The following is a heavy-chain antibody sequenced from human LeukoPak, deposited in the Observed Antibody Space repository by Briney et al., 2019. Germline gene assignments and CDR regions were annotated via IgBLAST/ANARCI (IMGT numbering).Heavy chain of an antibody. CDR3: ARGTTVTTYGDAFDI. CDR1: GYTFTGYY. J-gene: IGHJ3*02. Sequence: ASVKVSCKASGYTFTGYYMHWVRQAPGQGLEWTGIINPSGGSTSYAQKFQGRVTMTRDMSTSTVYMELSSLRSEDTAVYYCARGTTVTTYGDAFDIWGQGTMVTVSS. D-gene: IGHD4-17*01. V-gene: IGHV1-46*01. CDR2: INPSGGST.